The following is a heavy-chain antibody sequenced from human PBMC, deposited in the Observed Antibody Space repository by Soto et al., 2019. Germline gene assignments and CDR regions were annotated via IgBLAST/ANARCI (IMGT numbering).Heavy chain of an antibody. CDR3: ARDHYCSSTSCSSGHYYYYCMDV. Sequence: SLRHSCAASGFTFSSYGMHWDRQAPVKGLEWVEVIWYDGSNKYYADSVKGRFTISRDNFKNTLYLQMNSLRAENTAVYYCARDHYCSSTSCSSGHYYYYCMDVWGQGTTGTLSS. J-gene: IGHJ6*02. CDR1: GFTFSSYG. D-gene: IGHD2-2*01. V-gene: IGHV3-33*01. CDR2: IWYDGSNK.